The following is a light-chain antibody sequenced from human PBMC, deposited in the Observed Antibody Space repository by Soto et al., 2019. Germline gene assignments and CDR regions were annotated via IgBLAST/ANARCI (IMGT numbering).Light chain of an antibody. Sequence: QSALTQPASVSGSPGQSITISCTGTSSDIGDYNHVSWYQKYPGKAPKLMIYEVNNRPSGVSNRFSGSKSGNTASLTISGAPGGEQGDYYCSSWTRTTTPWVFGGGTKLTVL. CDR1: SSDIGDYNH. CDR2: EVN. V-gene: IGLV2-14*01. J-gene: IGLJ3*02. CDR3: SSWTRTTTPWV.